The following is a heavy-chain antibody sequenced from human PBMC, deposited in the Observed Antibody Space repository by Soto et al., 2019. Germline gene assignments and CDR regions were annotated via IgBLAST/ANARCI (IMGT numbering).Heavy chain of an antibody. CDR3: ARGSSIAGLYYGMDV. D-gene: IGHD6-6*01. V-gene: IGHV4-59*12. CDR1: GGSISSYY. J-gene: IGHJ6*02. CDR2: IYNSGST. Sequence: SETLSLTCTVSGGSISSYYWSWIRQPPGKGLEWIGYIYNSGSTNYNPSLKSRVTISVDTSKNQFSLKLSSVTAADTAVYYCARGSSIAGLYYGMDVWGQGTTVTVSS.